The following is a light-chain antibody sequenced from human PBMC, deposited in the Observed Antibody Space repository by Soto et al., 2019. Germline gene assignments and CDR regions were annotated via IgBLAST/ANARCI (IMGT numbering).Light chain of an antibody. CDR1: QSVGSD. J-gene: IGKJ2*01. Sequence: EIVMTQSPATLSVSPGERATLSCRASQSVGSDLAWYQQKPGQAPRLLIYGASTRPPSIPARFSGSGSGTELTLTISGLQSEDFAVYYCQQYNNWPPVTFGQGTKLEIK. CDR3: QQYNNWPPVT. CDR2: GAS. V-gene: IGKV3-15*01.